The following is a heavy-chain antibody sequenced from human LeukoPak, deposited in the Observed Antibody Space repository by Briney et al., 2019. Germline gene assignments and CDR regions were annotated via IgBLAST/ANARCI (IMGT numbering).Heavy chain of an antibody. CDR3: ARDLSSSSLNWLDP. Sequence: GGSLRLSCAASGFTFSSYAMHWVRQAPGKGLEWVAVISYDGSNKYYADSVKGRFTISRDNSKNTLYLQMNSLRAEDTAVYYCARDLSSSSLNWLDPWGQGTLVTVSS. CDR2: ISYDGSNK. V-gene: IGHV3-30*04. CDR1: GFTFSSYA. D-gene: IGHD6-13*01. J-gene: IGHJ5*02.